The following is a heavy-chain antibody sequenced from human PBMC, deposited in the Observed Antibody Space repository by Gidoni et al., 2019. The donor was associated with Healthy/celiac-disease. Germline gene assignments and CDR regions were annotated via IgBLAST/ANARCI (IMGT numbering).Heavy chain of an antibody. D-gene: IGHD3-3*01. CDR3: ARDPRYDFWSGYYSNWFDP. CDR1: GFTFSAYY. Sequence: QVQLVESGGGLVKPGGSLRLSCAASGFTFSAYYLSWIRQAPGKGLGWVSYISSSGSTIYYADSVKGRFTISRDNAKNSLYLQMNSLRAEDTAVYYCARDPRYDFWSGYYSNWFDPWGQGTLVTVSS. J-gene: IGHJ5*02. V-gene: IGHV3-11*01. CDR2: ISSSGSTI.